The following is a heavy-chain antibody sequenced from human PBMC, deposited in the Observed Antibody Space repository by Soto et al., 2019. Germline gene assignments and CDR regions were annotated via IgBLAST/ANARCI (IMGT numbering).Heavy chain of an antibody. CDR2: IYYTGST. CDR1: DGAVIGDH. Sequence: SETLPLTCTDSDGAVIGDHRSWIRQPPGRGLEWIGYIYYTGSTKYNPSLNRRVTISVDTSKNQFSLKLSSVTAADTAVYYCARGGTMVRGVIYFDYWGQGTLVTVSS. CDR3: ARGGTMVRGVIYFDY. V-gene: IGHV4-59*02. J-gene: IGHJ4*02. D-gene: IGHD3-10*01.